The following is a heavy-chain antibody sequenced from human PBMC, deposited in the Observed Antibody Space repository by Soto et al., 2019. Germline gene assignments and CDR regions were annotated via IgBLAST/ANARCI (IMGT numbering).Heavy chain of an antibody. CDR2: IIPIFGRA. D-gene: IGHD6-19*01. V-gene: IGHV1-69*13. CDR1: GGTFSSYA. CDR3: AQTLGLAVAGPGPLDP. Sequence: SVKVSCKASGGTFSSYAISWVRQAPGQGLEWMGGIIPIFGRANYAQKFQGRVTITAAASTSTAYMELSSLRSEDTAVYYCAQTLGLAVAGPGPLDPWGRGTLVSVS. J-gene: IGHJ2*01.